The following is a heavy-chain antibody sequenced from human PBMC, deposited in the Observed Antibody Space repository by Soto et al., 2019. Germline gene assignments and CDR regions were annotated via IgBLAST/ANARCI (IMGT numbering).Heavy chain of an antibody. D-gene: IGHD3-3*01. Sequence: ASGKVSCKASGYTFTRYDINWVRQATGQGLEWMGWMNPNSGNTGYAQKFQGRVTMTRNTSISTAYMELSSLRSEDTAVYYCARGFPGGYDDFWSGYFDYWGQGTLVTVSS. CDR1: GYTFTRYD. CDR3: ARGFPGGYDDFWSGYFDY. CDR2: MNPNSGNT. J-gene: IGHJ4*02. V-gene: IGHV1-8*01.